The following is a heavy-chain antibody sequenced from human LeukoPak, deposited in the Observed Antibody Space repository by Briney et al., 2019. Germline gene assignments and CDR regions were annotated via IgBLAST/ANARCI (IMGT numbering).Heavy chain of an antibody. CDR3: ARRIAAAASDY. V-gene: IGHV4-39*01. CDR2: IYYSGST. D-gene: IGHD6-13*01. J-gene: IGHJ4*02. CDR1: GGSVSSSSYY. Sequence: PSETLSLTCTVSGGSVSSSSYYWGWIRQPPGKGLEWIGSIYYSGSTYYNPSLKSRVTISVDTSKNQFSLKLSSVTAADTALYYCARRIAAAASDYWGQGTLVTVSS.